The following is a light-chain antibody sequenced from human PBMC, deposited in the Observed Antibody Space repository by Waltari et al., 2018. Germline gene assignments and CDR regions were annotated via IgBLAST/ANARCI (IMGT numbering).Light chain of an antibody. CDR1: QSVSSN. CDR2: GAS. Sequence: EIVMTQSPATLSVSPGERATLSCRASQSVSSNLAWYQQKPGQAPRLLIYGASTRATGIPARFSGSGSGTEFTLTISSMQSEDFAVYYCQQYNNWPAVCTFGPGNKVDIK. CDR3: QQYNNWPAVCT. V-gene: IGKV3-15*01. J-gene: IGKJ3*01.